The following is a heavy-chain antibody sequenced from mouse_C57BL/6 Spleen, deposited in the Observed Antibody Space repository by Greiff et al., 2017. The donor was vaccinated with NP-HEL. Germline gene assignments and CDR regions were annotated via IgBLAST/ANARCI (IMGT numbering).Heavy chain of an antibody. Sequence: QVQLQQPGAELVMPGASVKLSCKASGYTFTSYWMHWVKQRPGQGLEWIGEIDPSDSYTNYNQKFKGKSTLTVDKSSSTAYMQLSSLTSEDSAVDYCARNYGNFYYFDYWGQGTTLTVSS. CDR1: GYTFTSYW. J-gene: IGHJ2*01. V-gene: IGHV1-69*01. D-gene: IGHD2-1*01. CDR2: IDPSDSYT. CDR3: ARNYGNFYYFDY.